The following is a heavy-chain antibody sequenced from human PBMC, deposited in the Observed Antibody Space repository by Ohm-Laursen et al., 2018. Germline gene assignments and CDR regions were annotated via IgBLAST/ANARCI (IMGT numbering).Heavy chain of an antibody. CDR3: ARKVTTLPNYYYYGMDV. CDR1: GYTLTELS. J-gene: IGHJ6*02. D-gene: IGHD4-17*01. CDR2: INPSGGST. V-gene: IGHV1-46*01. Sequence: ASVKVSCKVSGYTLTELSMHWVRQAPGQGLEWMGIINPSGGSTSYAQKFQGRVTMTRDTSTSTVYMELSSLRSEDTAVYYCARKVTTLPNYYYYGMDVWGQGTTVTVSS.